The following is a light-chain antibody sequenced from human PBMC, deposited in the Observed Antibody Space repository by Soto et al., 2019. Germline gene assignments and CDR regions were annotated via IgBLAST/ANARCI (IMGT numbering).Light chain of an antibody. Sequence: QSALTQPPSASGSPGQSVTISCTGTSSDVGGYNYVSWYQQYPGKAPKLMIYEVNKRPSEVPDRFSGSKSGNTASLTVSGLQAEDEGDYYCSSYAGSKSLLFGGGTKLTVL. CDR1: SSDVGGYNY. J-gene: IGLJ3*02. CDR2: EVN. V-gene: IGLV2-8*01. CDR3: SSYAGSKSLL.